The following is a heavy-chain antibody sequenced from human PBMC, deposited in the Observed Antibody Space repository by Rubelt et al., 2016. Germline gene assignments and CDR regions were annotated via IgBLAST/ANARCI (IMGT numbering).Heavy chain of an antibody. Sequence: EVQLVESGGGLVQPGGSLRLSCAASGFTFSTYTMNWVRQAPGKGLEWVSSITSGSAISYADSVKGRFTNSRDNAKNSLYLQMNSLRDEDTAVYYCARVITSSGWYEDYWGQGTQVTVFS. CDR1: GFTFSTYT. D-gene: IGHD6-19*01. J-gene: IGHJ4*02. CDR3: ARVITSSGWYEDY. CDR2: ITSGSAI. V-gene: IGHV3-48*02.